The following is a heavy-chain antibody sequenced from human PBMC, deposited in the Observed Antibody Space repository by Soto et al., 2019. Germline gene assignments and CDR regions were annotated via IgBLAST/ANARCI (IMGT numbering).Heavy chain of an antibody. CDR3: ARGGYDYIWGSYRRPTNWFDP. CDR2: ISSSSSYI. J-gene: IGHJ5*02. Sequence: GGSLRLSCAASGFTFSSYSMNWVRQAPGKGLEWVSSISSSSSYIYYADSVKGRFTISRDNAKNSLYLQMNSLRAEDTAVYYCARGGYDYIWGSYRRPTNWFDPWGQGTLVTVSS. D-gene: IGHD3-16*02. V-gene: IGHV3-21*01. CDR1: GFTFSSYS.